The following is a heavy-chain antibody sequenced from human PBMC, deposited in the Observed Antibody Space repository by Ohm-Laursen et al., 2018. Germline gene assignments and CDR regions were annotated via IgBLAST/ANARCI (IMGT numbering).Heavy chain of an antibody. CDR2: ISRSSSHI. D-gene: IGHD6-6*01. V-gene: IGHV3-21*01. CDR1: GVTFSTYT. CDR3: TRDPYSNSASPAFDI. J-gene: IGHJ3*02. Sequence: SLRLSCAASGVTFSTYTMNWVRQAPGKGLEWVSSISRSSSHIYYADSVKGRFTISRDNAKKSLYLQMNSLRAEDTALYYCTRDPYSNSASPAFDIWGQGTMVTVSS.